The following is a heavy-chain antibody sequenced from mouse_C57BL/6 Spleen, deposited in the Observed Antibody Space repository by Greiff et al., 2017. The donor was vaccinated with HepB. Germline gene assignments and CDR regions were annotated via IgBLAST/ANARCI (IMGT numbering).Heavy chain of an antibody. D-gene: IGHD1-1*01. V-gene: IGHV1-78*01. J-gene: IGHJ4*01. CDR2: IYPRDGST. CDR1: GYTFTDHT. CDR3: AREGVYYYDAMDY. Sequence: VQLQQSDAELVKPGASVKISCKVSGYTFTDHTIHWMKQRPEQGLEWIGYIYPRDGSTKYNEKFKGKATLTADKSSSTAYMQLNSLTSEDSAVYCCAREGVYYYDAMDYWGQGTSVTVSS.